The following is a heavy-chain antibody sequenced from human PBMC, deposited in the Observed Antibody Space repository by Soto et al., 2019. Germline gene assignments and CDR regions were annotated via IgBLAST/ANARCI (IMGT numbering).Heavy chain of an antibody. Sequence: GGSLRLSCAASGFTFSSYAMSWVRQAPGKGLEWVSAISGSGGSTYYADSVKGRFTISRDNSKNTLYLQMNSLRAEDTAVYYCAKGTCSSTSCYSEFDYWGQGTLVTVSS. J-gene: IGHJ4*02. CDR2: ISGSGGST. V-gene: IGHV3-23*01. CDR1: GFTFSSYA. D-gene: IGHD2-2*01. CDR3: AKGTCSSTSCYSEFDY.